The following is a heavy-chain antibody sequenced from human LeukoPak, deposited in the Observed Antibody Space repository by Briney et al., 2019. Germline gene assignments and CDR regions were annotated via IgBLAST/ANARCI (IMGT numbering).Heavy chain of an antibody. D-gene: IGHD3-10*01. CDR2: IYTSGST. CDR3: AREGNGSGSYWSLSRWFDP. CDR1: GGSISSYY. Sequence: SETLSLTCTVSGGSISSYYWSWIRQPAGKGLEWIGRIYTSGSTNYNPSLKSRVTMSVDTSKNQFSLKLSSVTAADTAVYYCAREGNGSGSYWSLSRWFDPWGQGTLVTVSS. J-gene: IGHJ5*02. V-gene: IGHV4-4*07.